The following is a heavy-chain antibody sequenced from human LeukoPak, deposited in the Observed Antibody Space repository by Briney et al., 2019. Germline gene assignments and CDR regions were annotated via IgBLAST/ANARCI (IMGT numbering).Heavy chain of an antibody. D-gene: IGHD2-2*03. J-gene: IGHJ3*02. CDR2: IKQDGSEK. V-gene: IGHV3-7*01. Sequence: GGSLRLSCAASGFTFSSYWMSWVRQAPGKGLEWVANIKQDGSEKYYVDSVKGRFTISRDNSKNTLFLQINSLRPEDTAVYYCARVDDLDAFDIWGQGTLVTVSS. CDR3: ARVDDLDAFDI. CDR1: GFTFSSYW.